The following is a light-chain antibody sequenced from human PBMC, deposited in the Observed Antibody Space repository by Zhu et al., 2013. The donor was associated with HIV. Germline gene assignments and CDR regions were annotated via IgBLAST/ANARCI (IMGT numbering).Light chain of an antibody. J-gene: IGKJ3*01. CDR2: DVS. CDR3: QQYTNLPPLFT. V-gene: IGKV1-5*01. Sequence: DIQMTQSPSTLSASVGDRVTITCRASQSISSWLAWYQQKPGKAPKLLIYDVSVLETGVPSRFSGSGSGRHFTFSISSLQPEDIATYYCQQYTNLPPLFTFGPGTKVDLK. CDR1: QSISSW.